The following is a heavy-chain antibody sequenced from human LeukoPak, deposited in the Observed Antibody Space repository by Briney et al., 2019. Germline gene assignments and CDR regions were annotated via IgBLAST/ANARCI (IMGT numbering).Heavy chain of an antibody. J-gene: IGHJ4*02. CDR3: AKDVVRGSYYDILTGYPASRFDY. V-gene: IGHV3-43D*03. CDR1: GFTFDDYA. D-gene: IGHD3-9*01. CDR2: ISWDGGST. Sequence: GGSLRLSCAASGFTFDDYAMHWVRQAPGKGLEWVSLISWDGGSTYYADSVKGRFTISRDNSKNSLYLQMNSLRAEDTALYYCAKDVVRGSYYDILTGYPASRFDYWGQGTLVTVSS.